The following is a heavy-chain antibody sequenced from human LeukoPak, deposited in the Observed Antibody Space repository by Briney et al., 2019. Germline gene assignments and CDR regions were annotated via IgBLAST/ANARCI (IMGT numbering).Heavy chain of an antibody. CDR3: ARGGYSYGYYYYYMDV. CDR2: ISSSGSTI. D-gene: IGHD5-18*01. J-gene: IGHJ6*03. CDR1: GFTFSSYE. V-gene: IGHV3-48*03. Sequence: PGGSLRLSCAASGFTFSSYEMNWVRQAPGKGLEWVSYISSSGSTIYYADSVKGRFTISRDNAKNSLYLQMNSLRAEDTAVYYCARGGYSYGYYYYYMDVWGKGTTVTISS.